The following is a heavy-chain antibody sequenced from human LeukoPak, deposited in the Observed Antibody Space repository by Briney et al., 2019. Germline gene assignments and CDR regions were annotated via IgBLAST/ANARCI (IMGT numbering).Heavy chain of an antibody. J-gene: IGHJ4*02. D-gene: IGHD3-3*01. CDR1: GGSFSDYF. Sequence: SETLSLTCAVYGGSFSDYFWSWIRQSPGKGLEWIGEINHNGSTNYNPSLKSRVTISIDTSKNQFSLKLSSVTAADTAVYYCARSYDFWSGSPGGYFDYWGQGTLVTVSS. CDR3: ARSYDFWSGSPGGYFDY. V-gene: IGHV4-34*01. CDR2: INHNGST.